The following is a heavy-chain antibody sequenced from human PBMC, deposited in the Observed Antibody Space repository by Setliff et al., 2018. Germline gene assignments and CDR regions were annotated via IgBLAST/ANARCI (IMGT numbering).Heavy chain of an antibody. D-gene: IGHD1-7*01. CDR2: IYSGDRNT. CDR1: GFTFSTYA. Sequence: GGSLRLSCAASGFTFSTYAMSWVRQAPGKGLEWVSTIYSGDRNTFYTDSVKGRFTIFRDNDKKTLYLQMNSLRGEDTAVYFCARDPGTTSSLFGGLDVWGQGTTVTVSS. V-gene: IGHV3-23*03. J-gene: IGHJ6*02. CDR3: ARDPGTTSSLFGGLDV.